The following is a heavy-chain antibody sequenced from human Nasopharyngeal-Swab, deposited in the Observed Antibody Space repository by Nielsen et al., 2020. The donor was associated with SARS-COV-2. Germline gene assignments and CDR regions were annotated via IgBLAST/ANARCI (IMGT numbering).Heavy chain of an antibody. Sequence: SETLSLTCTVSGGSISSGGYYWSWIRQPPGKGLEWIGEINHSGSTNYNPSLKSRVTISVDTSKNQFSLKLSSVTAADTAVYYCARKGGDMVRGIDYWGQGTLVTVSS. V-gene: IGHV4-39*07. CDR1: GGSISSGGYY. CDR2: INHSGST. CDR3: ARKGGDMVRGIDY. J-gene: IGHJ4*02. D-gene: IGHD3-10*01.